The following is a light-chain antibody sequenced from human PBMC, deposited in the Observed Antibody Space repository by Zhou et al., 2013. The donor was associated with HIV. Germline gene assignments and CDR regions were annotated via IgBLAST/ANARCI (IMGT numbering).Light chain of an antibody. CDR1: QSISSW. CDR2: QAS. V-gene: IGKV1-5*03. J-gene: IGKJ4*01. Sequence: DIQMTQSPSTLSASVGDRVTITCRASQSISSWLAWYQQKPGKAPNLLIYQASTLESGVPSRFSGSGSGTDFTLTISSLQPEDFATYYCQQFNNYPLTFGGGTKVEIK. CDR3: QQFNNYPLT.